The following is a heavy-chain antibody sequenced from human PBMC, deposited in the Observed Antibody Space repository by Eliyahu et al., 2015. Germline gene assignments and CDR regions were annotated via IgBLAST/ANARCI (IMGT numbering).Heavy chain of an antibody. CDR3: AAGSYVVRESIIFTDYYFDF. D-gene: IGHD3-10*01. CDR2: FDPEDGET. V-gene: IGHV1-24*01. J-gene: IGHJ4*02. Sequence: QVHLVQSGVEVKKPGASVKVSCKVSGKKVTELAMHWVRQAPGKGLEWMGGFDPEDGETIYAQKFQDRLNMTKEATTDTAYLEVRSLRSEDTAVYFCAAGSYVVRESIIFTDYYFDFWGQGALVTVSS. CDR1: GKKVTELA.